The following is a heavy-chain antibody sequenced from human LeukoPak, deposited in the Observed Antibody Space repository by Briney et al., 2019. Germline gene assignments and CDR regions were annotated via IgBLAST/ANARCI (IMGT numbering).Heavy chain of an antibody. CDR1: GGSISSSNW. CDR3: ASNTGTVFDY. Sequence: SETLSLTCAVSGGSISSSNWWNWVRQPPGKGLEWIGEIYHSGSTNYNSSLKSRVTISVDKSKNQFSLKLRSVTAADTAVYYCASNTGTVFDYWGQGALVTVSS. D-gene: IGHD7-27*01. V-gene: IGHV4-4*02. J-gene: IGHJ4*02. CDR2: IYHSGST.